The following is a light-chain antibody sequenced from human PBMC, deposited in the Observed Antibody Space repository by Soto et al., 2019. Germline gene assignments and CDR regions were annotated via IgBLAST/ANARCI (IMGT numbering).Light chain of an antibody. CDR2: EVS. V-gene: IGLV2-14*01. CDR1: NSDVGAFNF. CDR3: TAYTSTSHYV. Sequence: QSALTQPASVSGSPGQSITISCTGTNSDVGAFNFVFWYQQHPGKAPKLIIYEVSNRPSGVSNRFSGSKSGNTASLTISGLQAEDDAEYYCTAYTSTSHYVFGTGTKVTVL. J-gene: IGLJ1*01.